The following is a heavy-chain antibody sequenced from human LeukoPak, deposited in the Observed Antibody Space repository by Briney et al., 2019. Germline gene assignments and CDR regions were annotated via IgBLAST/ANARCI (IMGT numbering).Heavy chain of an antibody. D-gene: IGHD6-6*01. Sequence: GGSLRLSCAASGFTFDDYGLHCVRQVPGKGLEWVSGINYQSARFDADAVKGRFTISRDNAKSLLFLLMDSLRPEDSALYYCVKNAGIAARPWYFDSWGQGTHVIVSS. CDR3: VKNAGIAARPWYFDS. J-gene: IGHJ4*02. V-gene: IGHV3-9*01. CDR1: GFTFDDYG. CDR2: INYQSARF.